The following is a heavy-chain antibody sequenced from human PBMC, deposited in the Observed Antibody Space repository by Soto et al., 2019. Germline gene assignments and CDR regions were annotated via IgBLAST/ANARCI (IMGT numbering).Heavy chain of an antibody. CDR1: GYSISSGYY. J-gene: IGHJ4*02. Sequence: KPSETLSLTCAVSGYSISSGYYWGWIRQPPGKGLEWIGSIYHSGSTYYNPSLKSRVTISVDTSKNQFSLKLSSVTAADTAVYYCASGNYDSSGESVYWGQGTLVTVSS. CDR3: ASGNYDSSGESVY. CDR2: IYHSGST. V-gene: IGHV4-38-2*01. D-gene: IGHD3-22*01.